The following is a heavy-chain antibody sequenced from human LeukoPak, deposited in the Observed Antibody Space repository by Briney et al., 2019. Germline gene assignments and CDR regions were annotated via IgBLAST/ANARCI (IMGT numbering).Heavy chain of an antibody. CDR3: AKEHQYQLLPHPSDY. D-gene: IGHD2-2*01. Sequence: GGSLRLSCAASGFTFRSYAMSWARQAPEKGLEWVSAISGSGGSTYYADSVKGRFTISRDNSKNTLYLQMNSLRAEDTAVYYCAKEHQYQLLPHPSDYWGQGTLVTVSS. CDR1: GFTFRSYA. V-gene: IGHV3-23*01. J-gene: IGHJ4*02. CDR2: ISGSGGST.